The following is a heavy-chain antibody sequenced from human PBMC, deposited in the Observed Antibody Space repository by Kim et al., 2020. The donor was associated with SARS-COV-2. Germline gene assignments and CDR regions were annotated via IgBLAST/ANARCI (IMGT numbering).Heavy chain of an antibody. CDR2: INSDGSST. CDR1: GFTFRSYW. V-gene: IGHV3-74*01. Sequence: GGSLRLSCAASGFTFRSYWMHWVRQVPGKGLVWVSRINSDGSSTNYADSVKGRFAISRDNAKNTLYLQMNSLRAEDTAVYYCAREGSGSYYCIDYWGQGTLVTVSS. D-gene: IGHD1-26*01. CDR3: AREGSGSYYCIDY. J-gene: IGHJ4*02.